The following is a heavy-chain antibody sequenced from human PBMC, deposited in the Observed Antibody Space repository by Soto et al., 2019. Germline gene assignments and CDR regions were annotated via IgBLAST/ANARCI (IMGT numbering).Heavy chain of an antibody. V-gene: IGHV3-23*01. Sequence: GGSLRLSCAASGFTFSSYAMSWVRRAPGKGLEWVSAISGSGGSTYYADSVKGRFTISRDNSKNTLYLQMNSLRAEDTAVYYCAKTTQLGVVLNFDYWGQGTLVTVSS. CDR1: GFTFSSYA. CDR2: ISGSGGST. J-gene: IGHJ4*02. CDR3: AKTTQLGVVLNFDY. D-gene: IGHD3-3*01.